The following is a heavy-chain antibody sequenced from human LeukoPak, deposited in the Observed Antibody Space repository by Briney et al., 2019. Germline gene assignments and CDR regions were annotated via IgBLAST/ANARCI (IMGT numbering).Heavy chain of an antibody. V-gene: IGHV4-59*01. CDR3: ASSPYYDILTGYYTS. CDR2: IYYSGST. D-gene: IGHD3-9*01. Sequence: SETLSLTCTVSGGSISSYYWSWIRQPPGKGLEWIGYIYYSGSTNYNPSLKSRVTISVDTSKNQFSLKLSSVTAADTAVYYCASSPYYDILTGYYTSWGRGTLVTVSS. J-gene: IGHJ4*02. CDR1: GGSISSYY.